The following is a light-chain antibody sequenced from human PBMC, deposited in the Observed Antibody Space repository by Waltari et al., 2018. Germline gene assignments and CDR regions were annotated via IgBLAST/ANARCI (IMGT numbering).Light chain of an antibody. CDR3: QTGGHGTWV. CDR2: VNSDGSH. CDR1: SGHSSNI. J-gene: IGLJ3*02. Sequence: QLVLTQSPSASASLGASVRLTCTLDSGHSSNIVAWVQQQPEKGPRGLLTVNSDGSHTKGDEIPDRFSGSSSGAERYLTISSLQSEDEADYFCQTGGHGTWVFGGETKLTVL. V-gene: IGLV4-69*01.